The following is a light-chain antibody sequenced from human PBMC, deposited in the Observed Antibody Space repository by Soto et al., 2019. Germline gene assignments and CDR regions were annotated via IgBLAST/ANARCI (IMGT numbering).Light chain of an antibody. CDR1: QSISSY. J-gene: IGKJ2*01. Sequence: EIVLTQSPATLSLSPGERATLSCRASQSISSYLAWYQQKPGQVPRLLIYDASTRATGVPARFSGSGSGTDFTLTISSLEPEDFAVYFCQQRSSWLYTFGQGTKLEIK. CDR2: DAS. CDR3: QQRSSWLYT. V-gene: IGKV3-11*01.